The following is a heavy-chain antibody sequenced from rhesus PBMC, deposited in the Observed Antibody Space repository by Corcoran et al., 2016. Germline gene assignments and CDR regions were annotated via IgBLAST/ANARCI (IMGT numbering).Heavy chain of an antibody. CDR3: ARRGMSAAAGTFDV. CDR1: GGSISSSY. J-gene: IGHJ5-1*01. CDR2: IASGGNT. Sequence: QVQLQESGPGLVKPSETLSLTCAVSGGSISSSYWSWIRQAPGKGLEWIGRIASGGNTYTNPSLKRRVTLSVDTSKNQFSLKLTSVTAADTAVYYCARRGMSAAAGTFDVWGPGVLVTVSS. D-gene: IGHD6-31*01. V-gene: IGHV4S11*01.